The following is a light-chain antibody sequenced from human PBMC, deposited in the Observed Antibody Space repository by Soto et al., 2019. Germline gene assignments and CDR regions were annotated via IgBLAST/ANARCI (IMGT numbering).Light chain of an antibody. CDR1: PRFSTY. Sequence: TQSPDTLTEYPVESAALCCIAFPRFSTYLAWYQQRPGQAPRLLIYGVSTRANGVPARFSGSGSGTDFTLTISSLEPEDFAVYYCQQRSNWPPWTFGQGTKVDI. CDR3: QQRSNWPPWT. J-gene: IGKJ1*01. CDR2: GVS. V-gene: IGKV3-11*01.